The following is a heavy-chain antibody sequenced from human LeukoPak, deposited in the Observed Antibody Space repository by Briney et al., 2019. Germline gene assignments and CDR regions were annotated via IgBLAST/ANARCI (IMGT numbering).Heavy chain of an antibody. D-gene: IGHD3-22*01. J-gene: IGHJ5*02. CDR1: GGTFSSYA. CDR2: IIPIFGTA. Sequence: SVKVSCKASGGTFSSYAISWVRQAPGQGLEWMGRIIPIFGTANYAQKFQGRVTITTDESTSTAYMELSSLRSEDTAVYYCATLLGGSSGYYDNWFDPWGQGTLVTVSS. V-gene: IGHV1-69*05. CDR3: ATLLGGSSGYYDNWFDP.